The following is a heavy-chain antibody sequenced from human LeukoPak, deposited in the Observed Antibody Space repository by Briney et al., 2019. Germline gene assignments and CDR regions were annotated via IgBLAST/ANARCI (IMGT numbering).Heavy chain of an antibody. J-gene: IGHJ4*02. Sequence: SETLSLTCTVSGGSISSTSYYWGWIRQPPGKGLEWIANIYYNGITYYNPSLKSRVTISVDTSKYQFSLKLTSVTAADAAVYYCARQGGYGSGSYDYWGQGTLVTVSS. CDR3: ARQGGYGSGSYDY. CDR1: GGSISSTSYY. V-gene: IGHV4-39*01. CDR2: IYYNGIT. D-gene: IGHD3-10*01.